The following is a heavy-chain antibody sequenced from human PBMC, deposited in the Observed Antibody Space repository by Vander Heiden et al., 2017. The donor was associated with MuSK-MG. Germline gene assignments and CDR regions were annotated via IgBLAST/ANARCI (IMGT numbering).Heavy chain of an antibody. J-gene: IGHJ4*02. CDR1: GFTFSSYD. CDR3: ARAGISGYDPSPLDY. CDR2: IGTAGDT. Sequence: EVQLVESGGGLVQPGGSLRLSCAAYGFTFSSYDMHWVRQVTGKGLEWVSAIGTAGDTYYPGSVKGRFTISRENAKNSLYLQMNSLRAGDTAVYYCARAGISGYDPSPLDYWGQGTLVTVSS. V-gene: IGHV3-13*01. D-gene: IGHD5-12*01.